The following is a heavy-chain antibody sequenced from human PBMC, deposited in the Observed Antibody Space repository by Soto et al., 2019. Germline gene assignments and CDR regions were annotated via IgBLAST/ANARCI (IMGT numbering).Heavy chain of an antibody. Sequence: LSCAASGFTFGDFWMNWVRQAPGKGLEWVANIKEDGSEKYFLDSVKGRFTISRDNAKNSLYLQINSLRAEDTGVYCCARDLGRTAAGYYCYDDMDVWGQGSTVTVS. CDR1: GFTFGDFW. CDR3: ARDLGRTAAGYYCYDDMDV. CDR2: IKEDGSEK. J-gene: IGHJ6*02. V-gene: IGHV3-7*01. D-gene: IGHD2-2*01.